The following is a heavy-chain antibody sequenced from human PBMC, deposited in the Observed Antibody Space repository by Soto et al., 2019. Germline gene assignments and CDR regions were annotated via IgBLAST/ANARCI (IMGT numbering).Heavy chain of an antibody. CDR1: GGSLSSVGHY. Sequence: LSLPCSASGGSLSSVGHYWTWIRQQPGKGLEWIGYIYYSGSTDYNPSLKSRVTISVDRSKNQFSLNLSSVTAADTAIYYCARESGGYDSSTRYGLDVWGQGTTVTVSS. D-gene: IGHD6-25*01. V-gene: IGHV4-31*03. CDR3: ARESGGYDSSTRYGLDV. CDR2: IYYSGST. J-gene: IGHJ6*02.